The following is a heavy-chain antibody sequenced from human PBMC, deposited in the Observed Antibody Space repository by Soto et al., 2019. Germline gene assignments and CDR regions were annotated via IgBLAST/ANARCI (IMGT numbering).Heavy chain of an antibody. CDR3: ARGWYGGNSGQIDY. Sequence: GGSLRLSCAASGFTFSSYSMNWVRQAPGKGLEWVSYISSSSSTIYYADSVKGRFTISRDNAKNSLYLQMNSLRAEDTAVYYCARGWYGGNSGQIDYWGQGTLVTVSS. V-gene: IGHV3-48*04. CDR1: GFTFSSYS. J-gene: IGHJ4*02. D-gene: IGHD2-21*02. CDR2: ISSSSSTI.